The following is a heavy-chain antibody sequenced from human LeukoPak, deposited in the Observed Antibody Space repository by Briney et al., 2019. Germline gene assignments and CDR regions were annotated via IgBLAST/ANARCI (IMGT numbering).Heavy chain of an antibody. CDR2: ISSSGNV. CDR3: ARDAYSSSPKPDY. CDR1: GFTSGFTFSSYS. D-gene: IGHD6-6*01. Sequence: EGSLRLSCAASGFTSGFTFSSYSMNWLRQAPGKGLEWISYISSSGNVYYADSVKGRFTISRDNGKNSVYLQMNSLRAEDTAVYYCARDAYSSSPKPDYWGQGTLVTVSS. V-gene: IGHV3-48*01. J-gene: IGHJ4*02.